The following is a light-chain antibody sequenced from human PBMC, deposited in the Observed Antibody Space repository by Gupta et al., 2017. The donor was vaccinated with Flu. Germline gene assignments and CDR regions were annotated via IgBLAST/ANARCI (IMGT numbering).Light chain of an antibody. Sequence: QIVVTQEPSFVVSPGGTVTLTCGLSSGSVSTSYYPSWYQQMPGQAPRTLIYTTDTRSSGVPDRFSGSILGNKAALTITGAQADDESDYYCVLYMGSGISGVFGGGTKLTVL. V-gene: IGLV8-61*01. CDR1: SGSVSTSYY. J-gene: IGLJ3*02. CDR2: TTD. CDR3: VLYMGSGISGV.